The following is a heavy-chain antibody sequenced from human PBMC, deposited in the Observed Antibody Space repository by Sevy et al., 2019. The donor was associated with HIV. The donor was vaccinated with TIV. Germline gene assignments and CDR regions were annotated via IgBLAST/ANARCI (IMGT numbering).Heavy chain of an antibody. CDR2: IFSSGST. V-gene: IGHV3-66*02. CDR3: VSLFMSYRSGWSYFDY. CDR1: GFTVNDKY. Sequence: GESLKISCAISGFTVNDKYIIWVRQAPGKGLEWVSVIFSSGSTYYAGSAKGRFTISRDNSKNTVDLQMNSVRAEDTAVYYCVSLFMSYRSGWSYFDYWGQGTLVTVSS. J-gene: IGHJ4*02. D-gene: IGHD6-19*01.